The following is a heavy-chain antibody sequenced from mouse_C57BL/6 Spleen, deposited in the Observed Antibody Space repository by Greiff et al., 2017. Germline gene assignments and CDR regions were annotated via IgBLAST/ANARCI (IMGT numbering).Heavy chain of an antibody. V-gene: IGHV1-15*01. CDR2: IDPETGGT. D-gene: IGHD1-1*01. CDR3: TRCYYGSRGFAY. Sequence: VQLQQSGAELVRPGASVTLSCKASGYTFTDYEMHWVKQTPVHGLEWIGAIDPETGGTAYNQKFKGKAILTADKSSSTAYMELRSLTSEDSAVYYCTRCYYGSRGFAYWGQGTLVTVSA. CDR1: GYTFTDYE. J-gene: IGHJ3*01.